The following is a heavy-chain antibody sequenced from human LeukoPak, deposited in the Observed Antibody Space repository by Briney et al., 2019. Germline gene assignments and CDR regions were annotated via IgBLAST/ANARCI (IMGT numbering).Heavy chain of an antibody. CDR1: GFSLSTPGVG. D-gene: IGHD4-17*01. V-gene: IGHV2-5*02. CDR3: AHSGFSVPIYGDYVDAFDI. CDR2: IYWDDDK. J-gene: IGHJ3*02. Sequence: SGPTLVKPTQTLTLTCSFSGFSLSTPGVGVGWIRQPPGKALEWLALIYWDDDKRYSPSLKSRLTITKDTSKNQVVLTMTNMDPVDTATYYCAHSGFSVPIYGDYVDAFDIWGQGTMVTVSS.